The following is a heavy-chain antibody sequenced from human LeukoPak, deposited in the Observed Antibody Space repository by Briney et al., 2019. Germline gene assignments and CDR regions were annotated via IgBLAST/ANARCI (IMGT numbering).Heavy chain of an antibody. CDR3: ARANQNYFDY. CDR1: GYTFTGYY. D-gene: IGHD1-14*01. Sequence: ASVKVSCKASGYTFTGYYMHWVRQAPGQGLEWMGWINPNSGGTNYAQKFQGRVTMTRDTSISTAFMELSRLTSDDTAIYYCARANQNYFDYWGQGTLVTVSS. V-gene: IGHV1-2*02. J-gene: IGHJ4*02. CDR2: INPNSGGT.